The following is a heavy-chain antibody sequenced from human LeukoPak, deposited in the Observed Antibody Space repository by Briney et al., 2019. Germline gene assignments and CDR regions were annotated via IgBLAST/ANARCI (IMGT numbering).Heavy chain of an antibody. D-gene: IGHD3-10*01. CDR2: IIPIFGTA. CDR1: GGTFSSYA. Sequence: ASVKVSCKASGGTFSSYAISWVRQAPGQGLEWMGGIIPIFGTANYAQKFQGRVTITTDESTSTAYMELSSLRSEDTAVYYCARDTYAGANWFDPWGPGTLVTVSS. J-gene: IGHJ5*02. CDR3: ARDTYAGANWFDP. V-gene: IGHV1-69*05.